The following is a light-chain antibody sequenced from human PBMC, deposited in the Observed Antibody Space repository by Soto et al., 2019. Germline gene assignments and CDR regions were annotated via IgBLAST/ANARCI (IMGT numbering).Light chain of an antibody. CDR3: CSYVSSKTYV. Sequence: QSFLTQPASVSGSPGQSITISCTGTRTDVGGYNFVSWYQQHPGKAPKVIIYEVSNRPSGVSDRFSGSKSDNTASLTISGLQAEDEADYYCCSYVSSKTYVSGTGTKVTVL. CDR2: EVS. V-gene: IGLV2-14*01. CDR1: RTDVGGYNF. J-gene: IGLJ1*01.